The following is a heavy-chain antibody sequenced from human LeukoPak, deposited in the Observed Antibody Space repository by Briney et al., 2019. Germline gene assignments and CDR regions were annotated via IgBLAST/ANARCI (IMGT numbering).Heavy chain of an antibody. CDR2: IIPIFGTA. CDR3: ARAVPGGNWFDP. CDR1: GGTFSSCA. V-gene: IGHV1-69*13. D-gene: IGHD1-14*01. Sequence: ASVKVSCKASGGTFSSCAISWVRQAPGQGLEWMGGIIPIFGTANYAQKFQGRVTITADESTSTAYMELSSLRSEDTAVYYCARAVPGGNWFDPWGQGTLVTVSS. J-gene: IGHJ5*02.